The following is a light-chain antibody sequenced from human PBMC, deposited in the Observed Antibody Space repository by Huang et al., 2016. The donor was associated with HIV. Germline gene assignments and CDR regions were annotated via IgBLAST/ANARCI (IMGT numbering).Light chain of an antibody. V-gene: IGKV4-1*01. Sequence: DIVVTQSPDSLAVSLGARGTHKCKSSQTLLYNSKSDSFRAWYQQRPGQSPNLRIHGAAARQSGVPERFSGSVSETNFTLTINGLQPEDVAIYFCQQYSTIPTFGGGTKVDI. J-gene: IGKJ4*01. CDR1: QTLLYNSKSDSF. CDR3: QQYSTIPT. CDR2: GAA.